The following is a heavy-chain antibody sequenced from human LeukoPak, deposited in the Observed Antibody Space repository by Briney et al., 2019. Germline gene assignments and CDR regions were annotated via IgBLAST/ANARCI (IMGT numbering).Heavy chain of an antibody. Sequence: SETLSLTCTVSGGSISSSGYYWGWIRQPPGKGLEYIGNIYYSGNTYYNPSLKSRVTISVDTSKNQFSLKLSSVTAADTAVYYCARRGSSWYWYFDYWGQGTLVTVSS. J-gene: IGHJ4*02. CDR3: ARRGSSWYWYFDY. V-gene: IGHV4-39*01. CDR2: IYYSGNT. CDR1: GGSISSSGYY. D-gene: IGHD6-13*01.